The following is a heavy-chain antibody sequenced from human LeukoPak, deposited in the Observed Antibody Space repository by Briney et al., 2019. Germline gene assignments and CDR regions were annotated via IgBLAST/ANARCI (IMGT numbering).Heavy chain of an antibody. V-gene: IGHV4-59*08. Sequence: TSETLSLTCTVSGGSISSYYWSWVRQPPGQGLEWIGQIFHTGNTNYNPSLKSRVTISIDKSKNQLSLIVSSVTAADTAVYFCARHGSYSFGIWGQGTMVTVSS. J-gene: IGHJ3*02. CDR3: ARHGSYSFGI. CDR2: IFHTGNT. CDR1: GGSISSYY. D-gene: IGHD1-26*01.